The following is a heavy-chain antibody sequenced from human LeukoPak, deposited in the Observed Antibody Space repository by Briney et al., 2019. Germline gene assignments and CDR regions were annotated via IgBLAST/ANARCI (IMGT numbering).Heavy chain of an antibody. J-gene: IGHJ5*02. Sequence: ASVKVSCKASVGTFTDCFFHWVRQAPGQGLEWMGWISPDSGDTNYAQKFQDRVTLTKHTSISTAYMELRALTSDDTAIYYCARVVLGSSLFDPWGQGALVAVSS. D-gene: IGHD6-6*01. CDR3: ARVVLGSSLFDP. CDR2: ISPDSGDT. V-gene: IGHV1-2*02. CDR1: VGTFTDCF.